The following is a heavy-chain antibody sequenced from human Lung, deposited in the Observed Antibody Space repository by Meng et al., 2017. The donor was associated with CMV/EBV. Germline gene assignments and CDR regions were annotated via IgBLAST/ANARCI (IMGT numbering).Heavy chain of an antibody. J-gene: IGHJ4*02. D-gene: IGHD5-24*01. CDR3: AREAGRDGYATPKFDY. CDR1: GGSYGSGGCC. V-gene: IGHV4-31*03. Sequence: VRLLGYGLGLLKPSQTRALTFTVSGGSYGSGGCCWSWIRQHQGKGLEWIGYIYYTGSTFYNPSLKSRVTISVETSKNQFSLKLIPATAADTAVYYCAREAGRDGYATPKFDYWGQGTLVTVSS. CDR2: IYYTGST.